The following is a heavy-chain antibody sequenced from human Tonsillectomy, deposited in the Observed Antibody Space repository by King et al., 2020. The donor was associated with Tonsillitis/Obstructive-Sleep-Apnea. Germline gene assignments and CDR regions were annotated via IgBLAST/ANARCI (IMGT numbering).Heavy chain of an antibody. CDR2: ISSSSSTI. D-gene: IGHD2-2*01. CDR3: ARGNCSSTSCSLGY. CDR1: GFTFSSYS. Sequence: VQLVESGGGLVLPGGSLRLSCAASGFTFSSYSMNWVRQAPGKGLEWVSYISSSSSTIYYADSVKGRFNISRDNAKNSLYLQMNSLIDDDTAVYYCARGNCSSTSCSLGYWGQGTLVTVSS. V-gene: IGHV3-48*02. J-gene: IGHJ4*02.